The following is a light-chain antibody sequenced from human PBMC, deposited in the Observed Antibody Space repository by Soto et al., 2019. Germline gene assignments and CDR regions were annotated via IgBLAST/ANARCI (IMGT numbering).Light chain of an antibody. CDR3: QHYGDSRT. CDR2: AAA. CDR1: QRVSSSF. V-gene: IGKV3-20*01. Sequence: ELVLTQSPGTLSLSPGERATLSCRASQRVSSSFLAWYQQKPGQAPRLLMYAAASRAAGIPDRFGGSGSGTDFTLTISRLEPEDFAVYFCQHYGDSRTFGQGTKVEIK. J-gene: IGKJ1*01.